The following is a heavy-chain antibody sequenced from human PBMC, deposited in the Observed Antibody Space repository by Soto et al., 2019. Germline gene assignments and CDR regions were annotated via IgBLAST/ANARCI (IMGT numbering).Heavy chain of an antibody. D-gene: IGHD6-13*01. J-gene: IGHJ6*02. CDR1: GGTFSSYA. CDR2: IIPIFGTA. CDR3: AREWQQQLVHYGMDV. V-gene: IGHV1-69*12. Sequence: QVQLVQSGAEVKKPGSSVKVSCKASGGTFSSYAISWVRQAPGQGLEWMGGIIPIFGTANYAQKFQGRVTIXXDXAXXTAYMELSSMRSEDTAVYDCAREWQQQLVHYGMDVWGQGTTVTVSS.